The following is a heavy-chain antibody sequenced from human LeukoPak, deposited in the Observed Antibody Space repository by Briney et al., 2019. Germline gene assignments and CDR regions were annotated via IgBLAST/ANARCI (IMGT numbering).Heavy chain of an antibody. J-gene: IGHJ6*02. Sequence: ASVKVSCKASGYTFTSYDINWVRQATGQGLEWMGWMNPNSGNTGYAQKLQGRVTMTTDTSTSTAYMELRSLRSDDTAVYYCARVNAAAGRYYYYYYGMDVWGQGTTVTVSS. CDR1: GYTFTSYD. CDR2: MNPNSGNT. D-gene: IGHD6-13*01. V-gene: IGHV1-8*01. CDR3: ARVNAAAGRYYYYYYGMDV.